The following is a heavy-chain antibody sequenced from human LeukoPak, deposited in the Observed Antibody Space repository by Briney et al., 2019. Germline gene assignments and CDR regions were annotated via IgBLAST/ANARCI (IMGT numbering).Heavy chain of an antibody. CDR3: ARGLYYYGSGSYRTDDAFDI. Sequence: PSETLSLTCAVYGGSFSGYYWSWIRQPPGKGLEWIGEINHSGSTNYNPSLKSRVTISVDTSKNQFSLKLSSVTAADTAVYYCARGLYYYGSGSYRTDDAFDIWGQGTMVTVSS. D-gene: IGHD3-10*01. V-gene: IGHV4-34*01. J-gene: IGHJ3*02. CDR2: INHSGST. CDR1: GGSFSGYY.